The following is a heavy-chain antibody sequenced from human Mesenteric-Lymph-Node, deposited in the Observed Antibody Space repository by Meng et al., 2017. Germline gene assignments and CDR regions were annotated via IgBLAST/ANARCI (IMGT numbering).Heavy chain of an antibody. J-gene: IGHJ5*01. CDR1: GFSFCYQS. CDR2: ILDRDGKT. D-gene: IGHD3-10*01. V-gene: IGHV3-23*04. CDR3: VNRAWLES. Sequence: EVQVVGSGGGLVQPGGSLRLSCAAFGFSFCYQSMSWVRQAPGKGLEWVSVILDRDGKTYYADSVKGRFTISRDNSKNTLYLQMTSLRVDDTAVYHCVNRAWLESWGQGTLVTVSS.